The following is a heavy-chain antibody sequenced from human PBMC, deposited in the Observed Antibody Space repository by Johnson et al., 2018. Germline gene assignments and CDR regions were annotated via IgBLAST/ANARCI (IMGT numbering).Heavy chain of an antibody. CDR3: ARGFCSGGRCYSSGGFYYYMDV. J-gene: IGHJ6*03. D-gene: IGHD2-15*01. CDR2: IYYSGST. V-gene: IGHV4-59*01. CDR1: GGSISSYY. Sequence: QVQLQESGPGLVKPSETLSLTCTVSGGSISSYYWSWIRQPPGKGLEWIGYIYYSGSTIYNPSLKNRVTMSVDPSKNQFSRNLGSVTGADTAVYYCARGFCSGGRCYSSGGFYYYMDVWGEGTTVAVSS.